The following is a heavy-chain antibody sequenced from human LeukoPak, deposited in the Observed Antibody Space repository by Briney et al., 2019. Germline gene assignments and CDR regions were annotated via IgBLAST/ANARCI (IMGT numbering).Heavy chain of an antibody. V-gene: IGHV4-59*01. D-gene: IGHD3-3*01. CDR3: ARGVRFLEWAHDAFDI. CDR1: GGSISSYY. Sequence: SETLSLTCTVSGGSISSYYWSWIRQPPGKGVEWIGYIYYSGSTNYTTYLTSRVTISVDTSKNQFSLTLSSVTAADTAVYYCARGVRFLEWAHDAFDIWGQGTMVTVSS. CDR2: IYYSGST. J-gene: IGHJ3*02.